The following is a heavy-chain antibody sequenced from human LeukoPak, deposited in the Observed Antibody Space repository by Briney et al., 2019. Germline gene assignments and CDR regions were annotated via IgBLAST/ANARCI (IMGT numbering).Heavy chain of an antibody. Sequence: SETLSLTCTVSGGSISSGDYYWSWIRQPPGKGLEWIGYIYYSGSTYYNPSLKSRVTISVDTSKNQFSLNLSSVTAADTAVYYCARRVGYCSGGSCYDWFDPWGQGTLVTVSS. D-gene: IGHD2-15*01. CDR2: IYYSGST. CDR1: GGSISSGDYY. J-gene: IGHJ5*02. V-gene: IGHV4-30-4*01. CDR3: ARRVGYCSGGSCYDWFDP.